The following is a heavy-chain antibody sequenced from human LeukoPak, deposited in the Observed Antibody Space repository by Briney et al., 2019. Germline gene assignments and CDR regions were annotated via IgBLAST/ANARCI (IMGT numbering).Heavy chain of an antibody. Sequence: GGSLRLSCAASGFTVSSNYMSWVRQAPGKGLEWVSVIYSGGSTYYADSVKGRFTISRDNSKNTLYLQMNSLRAEDTAVYYCARGGQSSSWYGYFQHWGQGTLVTVSS. D-gene: IGHD6-13*01. CDR1: GFTVSSNY. CDR2: IYSGGST. CDR3: ARGGQSSSWYGYFQH. V-gene: IGHV3-66*01. J-gene: IGHJ1*01.